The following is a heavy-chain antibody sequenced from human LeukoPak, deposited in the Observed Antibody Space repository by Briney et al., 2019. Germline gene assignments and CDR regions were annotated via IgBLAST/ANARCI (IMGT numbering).Heavy chain of an antibody. D-gene: IGHD3-9*01. J-gene: IGHJ4*02. CDR2: IYTSGST. CDR3: ARGFSLLRYFDL. V-gene: IGHV4-4*07. Sequence: SETHSLTCTVSGGSISSYYWSWIRQPAGKGLEWIGRIYTSGSTNYNPSLKSRVTMSVDTYKNQFSLKLSSVTAADTAVYYCARGFSLLRYFDLWGQGTLVTVFS. CDR1: GGSISSYY.